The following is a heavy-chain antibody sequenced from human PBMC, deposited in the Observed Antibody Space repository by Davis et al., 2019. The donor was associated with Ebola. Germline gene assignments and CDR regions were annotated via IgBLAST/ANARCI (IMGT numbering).Heavy chain of an antibody. J-gene: IGHJ4*02. CDR3: ARVRGYSSSWPFDY. Sequence: MPGGSLRLSCAASGFTFDNFAMSWVRQPPGKGLEWIGEINHSGSTNYDPSLKSRVTISVDTSKNQFSLKLSSVTAADTAVYYCARVRGYSSSWPFDYWGQGTLVTVSS. D-gene: IGHD6-13*01. CDR2: INHSGST. V-gene: IGHV4-34*01. CDR1: GFTFDNFA.